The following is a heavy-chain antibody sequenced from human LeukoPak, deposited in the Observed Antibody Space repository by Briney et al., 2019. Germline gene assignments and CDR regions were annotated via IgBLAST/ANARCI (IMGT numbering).Heavy chain of an antibody. Sequence: PGGSLRLSCAASGLTFSSHWMHWVRQAPGKGLEWVSSISSSSSYIYYADSVKGRFTISRDNAKNSLYLQMNSLRAEDTAVYYCARDLRGITIFGVVIIKDDGMDVWGQGTTVTVSS. D-gene: IGHD3-3*01. CDR2: ISSSSSYI. J-gene: IGHJ6*02. CDR3: ARDLRGITIFGVVIIKDDGMDV. V-gene: IGHV3-21*01. CDR1: GLTFSSHW.